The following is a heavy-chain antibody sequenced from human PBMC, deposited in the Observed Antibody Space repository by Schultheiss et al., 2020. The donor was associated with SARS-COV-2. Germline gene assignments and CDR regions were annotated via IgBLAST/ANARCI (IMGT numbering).Heavy chain of an antibody. J-gene: IGHJ4*02. Sequence: GESLKISCAVSRLTFSNYGMHWVRQAPGKGLEWVAVVSYDGSVKHYADSVRGRFTISRDNSKNTLYLQMNTLRPEDTAIYYCAKGGYGSGSLFYFDYWGQGTLVTVSS. V-gene: IGHV3-30*18. CDR2: VSYDGSVK. D-gene: IGHD3-10*01. CDR3: AKGGYGSGSLFYFDY. CDR1: RLTFSNYG.